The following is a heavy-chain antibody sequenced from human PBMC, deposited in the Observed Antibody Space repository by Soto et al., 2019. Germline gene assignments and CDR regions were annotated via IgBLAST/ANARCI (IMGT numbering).Heavy chain of an antibody. J-gene: IGHJ6*02. CDR3: ARGGSYSYGPGYGMDV. D-gene: IGHD5-18*01. V-gene: IGHV4-30-4*01. Sequence: PSETRSLTCTVSGGSIRSVDYYWGLILHPPVKGLEWIGYIYYSGSTYYNPSLKSRVTISVDTSKSQFSLKLSSVTAADTAVYYCARGGSYSYGPGYGMDVWGQGTTVTVSS. CDR2: IYYSGST. CDR1: GGSIRSVDYY.